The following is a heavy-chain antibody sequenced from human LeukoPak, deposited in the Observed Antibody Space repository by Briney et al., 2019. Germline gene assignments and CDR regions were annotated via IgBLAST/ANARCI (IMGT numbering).Heavy chain of an antibody. J-gene: IGHJ6*02. V-gene: IGHV1-69*04. D-gene: IGHD6-13*01. CDR3: ARALAAAAPYGMDV. Sequence: RASVTVSCKASGGTFSSYAISGVRQAPGQGVEWMGRIIPILGIANYAQKYQGRGTITADESTNTDYLELSSLRSEDTAVYCCARALAAAAPYGMDVWGQGTTVTVSS. CDR1: GGTFSSYA. CDR2: IIPILGIA.